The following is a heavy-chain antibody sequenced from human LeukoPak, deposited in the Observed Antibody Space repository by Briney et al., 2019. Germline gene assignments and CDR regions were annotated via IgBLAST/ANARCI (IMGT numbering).Heavy chain of an antibody. CDR2: IFPSGSA. J-gene: IGHJ6*03. CDR1: GGSISSCY. Sequence: SETLSLTCTDSGGSISSCYWAWIRQSPVKGLEWIGYIFPSGSAFYNPSLDSRVTISLDTSENQFSLTLSSVTAADTAVYYCARRNHYFYYMDVWGKGTTVTVSS. V-gene: IGHV4-4*09. CDR3: ARRNHYFYYMDV.